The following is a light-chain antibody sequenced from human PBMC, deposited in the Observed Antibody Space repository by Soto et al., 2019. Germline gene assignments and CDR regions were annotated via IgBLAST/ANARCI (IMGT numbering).Light chain of an antibody. J-gene: IGKJ4*02. Sequence: EIVLTQSPATLSLSPVERATLSCRDRQTFSTSAAWYQQKPGHAPRLLMYDSSNRATGIPDRFSASGAGTDFALTINSLEPEDFGVYYCQQRSHSPPLTFGGGTKVEIK. V-gene: IGKV3-11*01. CDR2: DSS. CDR1: QTFSTS. CDR3: QQRSHSPPLT.